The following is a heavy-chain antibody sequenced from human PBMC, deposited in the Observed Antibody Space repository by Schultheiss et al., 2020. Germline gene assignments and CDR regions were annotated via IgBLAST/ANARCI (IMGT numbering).Heavy chain of an antibody. CDR2: IYYSGST. J-gene: IGHJ4*02. D-gene: IGHD3-9*01. V-gene: IGHV4-39*01. CDR3: ARRRRYFDWLFDY. Sequence: GSLRLSCTVSGGSVSSGSYYWGWIRQPPGKGLGWIGSIYYSGSTYYNPSLKSRVTISVDTSKNQFSLKLSSVTAADTAVYYCARRRRYFDWLFDYWGQGTLVTVSS. CDR1: GGSVSSGSYY.